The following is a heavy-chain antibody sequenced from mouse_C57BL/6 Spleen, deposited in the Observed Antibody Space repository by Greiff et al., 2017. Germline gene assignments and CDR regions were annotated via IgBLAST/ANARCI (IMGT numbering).Heavy chain of an antibody. V-gene: IGHV14-3*01. CDR1: GFNIKNTY. CDR3: ARLATVVAENYFDY. Sequence: VHVKQSVAELVRPGASVKLSCTASGFNIKNTYMHWVKQRPEQGLEWIGRIDPANGNTKYAPKFQGKATITADTSSNTAYLQLSSLTSEDTAIYYCARLATVVAENYFDYWGQGTTLTVSS. D-gene: IGHD1-1*01. CDR2: IDPANGNT. J-gene: IGHJ2*01.